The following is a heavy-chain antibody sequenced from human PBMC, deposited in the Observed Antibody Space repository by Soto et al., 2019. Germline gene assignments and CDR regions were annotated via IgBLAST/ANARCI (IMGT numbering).Heavy chain of an antibody. CDR1: GFTFTNAW. CDR3: TPHIHYGSGWYGCFEY. D-gene: IGHD6-19*01. J-gene: IGHJ4*02. Sequence: EVQLVESGGGLVKPGGSLRLSCAVSGFTFTNAWMNWVRQAPGKGLEWVGRIKSKTDGGTIDYGAPVKGRFIISRDDSKNTLYLQMKGLNTEDTAVYYCTPHIHYGSGWYGCFEYWGRGALVTVSS. CDR2: IKSKTDGGTI. V-gene: IGHV3-15*07.